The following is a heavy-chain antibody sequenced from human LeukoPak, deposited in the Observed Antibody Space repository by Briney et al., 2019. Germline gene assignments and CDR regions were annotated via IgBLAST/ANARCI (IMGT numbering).Heavy chain of an antibody. CDR3: ARGENYYDNSGYQDALDI. Sequence: PGGSLRLSCAASGFTFSNYWMHWVRQAPGKGLEWVSSISSRSSYMYYSDSVKGRFTISRDNAKNSLYLQMDSLRAEDTAVYYCARGENYYDNSGYQDALDIWGQGTLVTVSS. CDR1: GFTFSNYW. V-gene: IGHV3-21*01. D-gene: IGHD3-22*01. J-gene: IGHJ3*02. CDR2: ISSRSSYM.